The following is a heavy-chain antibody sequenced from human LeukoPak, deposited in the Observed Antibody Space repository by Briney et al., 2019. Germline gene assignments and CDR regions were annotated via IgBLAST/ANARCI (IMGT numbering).Heavy chain of an antibody. V-gene: IGHV3-33*01. CDR1: GFKFSTYG. Sequence: PGGSLRLSCAASGFKFSTYGIHWVRQAPGRGLEWVGVIWYDGSNKIYAESVRGRFAISRDNSKNTLYLQMNSLRAEDTAVYYCARDRSWGSQCYFDYWGQGTLVTVSS. D-gene: IGHD7-27*01. CDR2: IWYDGSNK. J-gene: IGHJ4*02. CDR3: ARDRSWGSQCYFDY.